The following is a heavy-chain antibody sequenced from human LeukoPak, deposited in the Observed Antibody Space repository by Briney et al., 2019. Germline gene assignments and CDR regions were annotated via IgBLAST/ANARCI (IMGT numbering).Heavy chain of an antibody. CDR1: GFTFSSYA. V-gene: IGHV3-23*01. CDR3: AKDWAPYYYDSSGYYDY. CDR2: ISGSGGST. D-gene: IGHD3-22*01. Sequence: GGSLRLSCAASGFTFSSYAMSWVRQAPGKGLEWVSAISGSGGSTCYADSVKGRFTISRDNSKNTLYLQMNSLIAEDTAVYYCAKDWAPYYYDSSGYYDYWGQGTLVTVSS. J-gene: IGHJ4*02.